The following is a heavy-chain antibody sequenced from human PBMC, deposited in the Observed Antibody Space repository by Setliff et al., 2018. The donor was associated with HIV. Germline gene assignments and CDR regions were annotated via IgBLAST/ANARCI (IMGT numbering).Heavy chain of an antibody. CDR2: IIPHFDAP. V-gene: IGHV1-69*13. CDR1: GGTFTSSA. D-gene: IGHD3-9*01. Sequence: RASVKVSCKASGGTFTSSAISWVRQARGQGLEWMGAIIPHFDAPQYAQKFQGRVTITADQSTSTAYMELSGLTSEGTAVYYCASPRLDWSFSHFDYWGQGTPVTVSS. CDR3: ASPRLDWSFSHFDY. J-gene: IGHJ4*02.